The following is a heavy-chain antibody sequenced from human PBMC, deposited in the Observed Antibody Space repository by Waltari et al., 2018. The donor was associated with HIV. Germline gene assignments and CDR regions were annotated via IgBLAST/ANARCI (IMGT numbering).Heavy chain of an antibody. Sequence: EVRLVESGGGLVKPGGSLRLSCVVSGLSFSSCSMTGVRQAPGNGLEWVSSISGTSDYIYYVDSVKGRFTVSRDNAKNSLYLQMNSLRAEDSAIYYCARDLSYYYGMDVWGPGTTVIVSS. J-gene: IGHJ6*02. V-gene: IGHV3-21*01. CDR1: GLSFSSCS. CDR2: ISGTSDYI. CDR3: ARDLSYYYGMDV.